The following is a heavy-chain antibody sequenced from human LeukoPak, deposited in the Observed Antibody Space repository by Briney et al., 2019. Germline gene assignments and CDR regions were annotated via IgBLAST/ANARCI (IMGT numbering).Heavy chain of an antibody. D-gene: IGHD3-9*01. CDR2: INAGNGKA. Sequence: GASVKVSCKASGYIFTNYAIHWVRQAPGQRLEWMGWINAGNGKANYSQKFRGRVTLTRDTSASTAYMELSSLRSADTAVYYCARGYYVLLTGHVVTYYFDYWGQGTLVTVSS. CDR3: ARGYYVLLTGHVVTYYFDY. CDR1: GYIFTNYA. J-gene: IGHJ4*02. V-gene: IGHV1-3*01.